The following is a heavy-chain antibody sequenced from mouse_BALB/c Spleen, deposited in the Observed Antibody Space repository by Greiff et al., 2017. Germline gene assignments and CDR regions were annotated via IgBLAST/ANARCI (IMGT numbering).Heavy chain of an antibody. CDR1: GFSLTSYG. D-gene: IGHD2-14*01. Sequence: VKVVESGPGLVAPSQSLSITCTVSGFSLTSYGVHWVRQPPGKGLEWLGVIWAGGSTNYNSALMSRLSISKDNSKSQVFLKMNSLQTDDTAMYYCARGRYGAMDYWGQGTSVTVSS. J-gene: IGHJ4*01. CDR3: ARGRYGAMDY. V-gene: IGHV2-9*02. CDR2: IWAGGST.